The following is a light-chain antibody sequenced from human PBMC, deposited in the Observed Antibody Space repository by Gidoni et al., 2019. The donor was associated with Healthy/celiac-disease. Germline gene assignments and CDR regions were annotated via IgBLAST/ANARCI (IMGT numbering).Light chain of an antibody. Sequence: DIVMTQSPDSLAVSLGERATINCKSSQSVLYSSNNKNYLAWYQQKPGQPPKLLIHWASTRESGVPDRFSGSGSGTDFTLTISSLQAEDVAVYYCQQYYSTLMYTFGQGTKLEIK. CDR1: QSVLYSSNNKNY. CDR2: WAS. CDR3: QQYYSTLMYT. V-gene: IGKV4-1*01. J-gene: IGKJ2*01.